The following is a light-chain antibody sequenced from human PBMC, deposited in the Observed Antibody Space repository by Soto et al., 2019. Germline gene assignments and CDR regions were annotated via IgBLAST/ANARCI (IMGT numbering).Light chain of an antibody. V-gene: IGKV3-20*01. CDR3: QQYGSSPLA. J-gene: IGKJ1*01. CDR1: QSVSSY. Sequence: EIVLTQSPATLSLAPGERRTLYSRASQSVSSYLAWYQQKPGQAPRLLIYGASSRATGIPDRFSGSGSGTDFTLTISRLEPEDFAVYYCQQYGSSPLAFGQGTKVDIK. CDR2: GAS.